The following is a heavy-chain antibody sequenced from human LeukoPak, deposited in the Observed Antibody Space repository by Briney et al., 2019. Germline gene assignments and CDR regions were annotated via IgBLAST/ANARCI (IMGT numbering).Heavy chain of an antibody. CDR1: GFTLSSYA. Sequence: PGGSRRLSCAASGFTLSSYAMSWVRQPPGKGLEWIGEINHSGSTNYNPSLKSRVTISVDTSKNQFSLKLSSVTAADMAVYYCASPPRTSNYGGYYYYGMDVWGQGTTVTVSS. CDR2: INHSGST. V-gene: IGHV4-34*01. D-gene: IGHD4-4*01. J-gene: IGHJ6*02. CDR3: ASPPRTSNYGGYYYYGMDV.